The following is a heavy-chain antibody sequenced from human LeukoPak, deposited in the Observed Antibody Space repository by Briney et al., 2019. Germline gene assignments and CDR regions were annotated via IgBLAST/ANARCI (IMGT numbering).Heavy chain of an antibody. CDR1: GGSISSGGYS. V-gene: IGHV4-30-2*01. CDR2: IYHSEST. J-gene: IGHJ4*02. D-gene: IGHD3-10*01. Sequence: SETLSLTCAVSGGSISSGGYSWSWIRQPPGKGLEWIGYIYHSESTYYNPSLKSRVTISVDRSKNQFSLKLSSVTAADTAVYCCARDGAGVGYFDYWGQGTLVTVSS. CDR3: ARDGAGVGYFDY.